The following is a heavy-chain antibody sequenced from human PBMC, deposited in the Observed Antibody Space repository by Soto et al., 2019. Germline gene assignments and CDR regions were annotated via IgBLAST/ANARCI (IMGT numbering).Heavy chain of an antibody. Sequence: SETLSLTCTVSGGSISSSSYYWGWIRQPPGKGLEWIGSIYYSGSTYYNPSLKSRVTISVDTSKNQFSLKLSSVTAADTAVYYCARVAQYYGELLQGGNYYGMDVWGQGTTVTVSS. CDR3: ARVAQYYGELLQGGNYYGMDV. CDR2: IYYSGST. V-gene: IGHV4-39*07. CDR1: GGSISSSSYY. J-gene: IGHJ6*02. D-gene: IGHD3-3*01.